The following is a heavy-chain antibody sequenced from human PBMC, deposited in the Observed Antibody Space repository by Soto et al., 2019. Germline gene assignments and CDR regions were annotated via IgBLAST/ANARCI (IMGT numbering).Heavy chain of an antibody. V-gene: IGHV4-39*01. CDR3: ARHFSVDYFDY. CDR2: VYYGGRS. J-gene: IGHJ4*02. Sequence: SETLSLTCTVSSAPVSSTTYTWGWIRQPPGKGLEWVASVYYGGRSYYNPSLNSRVTISVDTSKNQFSLKLSSVTAADTAVYYCARHFSVDYFDYWGQGDLVTVSS. CDR1: SAPVSSTTYT.